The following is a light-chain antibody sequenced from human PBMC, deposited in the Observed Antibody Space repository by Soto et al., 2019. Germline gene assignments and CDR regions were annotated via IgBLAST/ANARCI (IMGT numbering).Light chain of an antibody. V-gene: IGKV1-5*03. CDR1: QSITNW. CDR2: KAS. CDR3: QLYHCYPFT. J-gene: IGKJ3*01. Sequence: DIQMTQSHCTLYESVGDILSITCRASQSITNWLAWYQQKPGKAPKLLIYKASSLQSEVPSRFSGSASGPEFTLTISSLQPDDFATYYCQLYHCYPFTFCPGSNVDIK.